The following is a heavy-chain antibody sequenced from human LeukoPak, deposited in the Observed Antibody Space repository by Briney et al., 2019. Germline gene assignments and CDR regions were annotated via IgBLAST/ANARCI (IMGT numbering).Heavy chain of an antibody. CDR2: ISAYNGNT. CDR1: GYTFTSYG. Sequence: ASVKVSCKASGYTFTSYGISWGRQAPGQGLEWMVWISAYNGNTNYAQKLQGRVTMTTDTSTSTAYMELRSLRSDDTAVYYCARDRLGATSVDAFDIWGQGTMVTVSS. J-gene: IGHJ3*02. D-gene: IGHD1-26*01. V-gene: IGHV1-18*01. CDR3: ARDRLGATSVDAFDI.